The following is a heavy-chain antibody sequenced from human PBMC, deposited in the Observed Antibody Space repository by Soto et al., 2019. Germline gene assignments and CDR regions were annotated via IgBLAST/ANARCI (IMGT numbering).Heavy chain of an antibody. CDR3: ARWAVAVAEALYYGMDV. CDR1: GFTFSSYA. V-gene: IGHV3-30-3*01. CDR2: ISYDGSNK. Sequence: GGSLRLSCAASGFTFSSYAMHWVRQAPGKGLEWVAVISYDGSNKYYADSVKGRFTISRDNSKNTLYLQMNSLRAEDTAVYYCARWAVAVAEALYYGMDVWGQGTTVTVSS. J-gene: IGHJ6*02. D-gene: IGHD6-19*01.